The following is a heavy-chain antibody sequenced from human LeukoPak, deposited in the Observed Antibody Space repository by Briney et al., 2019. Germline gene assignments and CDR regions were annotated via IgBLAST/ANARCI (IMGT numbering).Heavy chain of an antibody. CDR1: GFTVSSNY. CDR2: IYSGGST. Sequence: GGSLRLSCAASGFTVSSNYMSWVRQAPGKGLEWVSVIYSGGSTYYADSVKGRFTISRDNSKNTLYLQMNSLRAEDTAVYYCASWGYDYVWGSGDYWGQGTLVTVSS. CDR3: ASWGYDYVWGSGDY. J-gene: IGHJ4*02. V-gene: IGHV3-53*01. D-gene: IGHD3-16*01.